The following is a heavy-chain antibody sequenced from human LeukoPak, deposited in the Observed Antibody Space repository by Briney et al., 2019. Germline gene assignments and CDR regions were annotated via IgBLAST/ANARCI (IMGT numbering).Heavy chain of an antibody. CDR1: GFTLTNHG. V-gene: IGHV3-23*01. CDR3: AKGYCRDGNCPFPFLDS. J-gene: IGHJ4*02. CDR2: ITGTGGK. Sequence: PGGSLRLSCAVSGFTLTNHGVSWVRQAPGKGLEWVSIITGTGGKYYGDSVKGRFVLSRDNFKNTVYMQMSSLRAEDTATYYCAKGYCRDGNCPFPFLDSWGQGTLVTVSS. D-gene: IGHD2-15*01.